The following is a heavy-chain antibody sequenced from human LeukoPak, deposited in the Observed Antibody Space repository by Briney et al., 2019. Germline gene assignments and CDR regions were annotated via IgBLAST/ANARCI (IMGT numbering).Heavy chain of an antibody. D-gene: IGHD6-6*01. V-gene: IGHV4-59*08. CDR2: IYYSGST. CDR1: GGSISSYY. Sequence: SETLSLTCTVSGGSISSYYWSWIRQPPGKGLEWIGYIYYSGSTYYSPSLKSRVTISIDTSKNQFSLKLSSVTAADTAVYYCARGRPFMDVWGKGTTVTVSS. J-gene: IGHJ6*03. CDR3: ARGRPFMDV.